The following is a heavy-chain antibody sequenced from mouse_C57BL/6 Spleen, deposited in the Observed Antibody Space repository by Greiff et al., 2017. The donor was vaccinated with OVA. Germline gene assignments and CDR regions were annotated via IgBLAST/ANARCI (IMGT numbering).Heavy chain of an antibody. D-gene: IGHD4-1*01. CDR1: GFSFNTYA. V-gene: IGHV10-1*01. Sequence: EVKLMESGGGLVQPKGSLKLSCAASGFSFNTYAMNWVRQAPGKGLEWVARIRSKSNNYEKYYAVSVKDRFTISRDDSESILYLQMNNLKTEDTAIYYCVLGRGFDFWGQGTTLTVSS. CDR2: IRSKSNNYEK. CDR3: VLGRGFDF. J-gene: IGHJ2*01.